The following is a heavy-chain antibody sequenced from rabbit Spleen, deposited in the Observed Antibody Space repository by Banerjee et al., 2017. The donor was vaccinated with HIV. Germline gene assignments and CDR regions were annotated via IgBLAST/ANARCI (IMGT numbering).Heavy chain of an antibody. CDR3: ARGIVYGFASDTYPPYGMDL. CDR1: GFSFSFSYW. D-gene: IGHD6-1*01. J-gene: IGHJ6*01. Sequence: QSLEESGGALVKPGASLTLTCKASGFSFSFSYWICWVRPAPGKGLEWIACIYGGSSVSTYSASWAKGQFTSSKTSSTTVTLQMTSLTAADTAAYFCARGIVYGFASDTYPPYGMDLWGPGTLVTVS. V-gene: IGHV1S40*01. CDR2: IYGGSSVST.